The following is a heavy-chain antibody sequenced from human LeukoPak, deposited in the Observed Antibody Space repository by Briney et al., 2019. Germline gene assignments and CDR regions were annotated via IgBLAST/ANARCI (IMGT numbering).Heavy chain of an antibody. CDR3: AKDVVGQQWPENY. J-gene: IGHJ4*02. Sequence: GSLRLSCAASGFTFSSYVMHWVRQAPGKGLEWVAIISYDGSNEYYADSVKGRFTISRDNSKNTLYLQMNSLRPEDTAVYHCAKDVVGQQWPENYWGQGTLVTVSS. CDR1: GFTFSSYV. V-gene: IGHV3-30*04. D-gene: IGHD6-19*01. CDR2: ISYDGSNE.